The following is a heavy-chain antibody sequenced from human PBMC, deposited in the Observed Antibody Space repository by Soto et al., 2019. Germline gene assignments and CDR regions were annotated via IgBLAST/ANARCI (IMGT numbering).Heavy chain of an antibody. CDR3: ARHRMSEGKANLWFHRNDAFDI. D-gene: IGHD3-10*01. CDR1: EGKSVGRGGY. J-gene: IGHJ3*02. V-gene: IGHV4-39*01. Sequence: SVVEGKSVGRGGYRGMKSKPPGKGLEWIGSIYYSGSTYYNPSLKSRVTISVDTSKNQFSLKLSSVTAADTAVYYCARHRMSEGKANLWFHRNDAFDIWGQGTMVTVSS. CDR2: IYYSGST.